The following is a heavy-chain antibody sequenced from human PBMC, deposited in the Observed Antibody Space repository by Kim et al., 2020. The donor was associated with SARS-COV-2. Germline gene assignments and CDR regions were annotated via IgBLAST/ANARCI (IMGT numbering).Heavy chain of an antibody. V-gene: IGHV1-3*01. CDR2: IDCGNGNT. D-gene: IGHD2-15*01. CDR3: LGGYYFDY. J-gene: IGHJ4*02. Sequence: IDCGNGNTKYSQKFQGRVTFTRDTSAGTAYRGLSSLRSEDSAVYYCLGGYYFDYWGQGTLITVSS.